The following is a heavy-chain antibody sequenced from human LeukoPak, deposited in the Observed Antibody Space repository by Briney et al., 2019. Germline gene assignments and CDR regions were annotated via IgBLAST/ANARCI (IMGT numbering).Heavy chain of an antibody. V-gene: IGHV3-53*01. CDR3: AIDPGNWFDP. CDR1: GGTFSSYA. Sequence: SCKASGGTFSSYAISWVRQAPGKGLEGGSVIYSGGSTYYADSVKGRFTISRDNSKNTLYLQMNSLRAEDTAVYYCAIDPGNWFDPWGQGTLVTVSS. CDR2: IYSGGST. J-gene: IGHJ5*02.